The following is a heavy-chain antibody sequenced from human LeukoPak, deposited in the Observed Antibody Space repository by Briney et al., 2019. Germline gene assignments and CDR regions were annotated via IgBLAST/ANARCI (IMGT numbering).Heavy chain of an antibody. D-gene: IGHD1-1*01. CDR3: AKERTSEGYFDY. Sequence: PGGSLRLSGAASGFTFSTYAMSWVRQAPGKGLEWVSALSGNGGSSYYADSVRGRFTISRDNSKNTLYLQMNSLRAEDTAVYYCAKERTSEGYFDYWGQGTLVTVSS. J-gene: IGHJ4*02. V-gene: IGHV3-23*01. CDR1: GFTFSTYA. CDR2: LSGNGGSS.